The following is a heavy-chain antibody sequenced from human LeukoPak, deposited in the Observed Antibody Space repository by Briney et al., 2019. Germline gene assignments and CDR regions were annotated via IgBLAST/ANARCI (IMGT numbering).Heavy chain of an antibody. D-gene: IGHD3-3*01. Sequence: ASVKVSCKASGGTFSSYAISWVRQAPGQGLEWMGWISAYSGNTNYAQKLQGRVTMTTDTSTSTAYMELRSLRSDDTAVYYCARDNAIFGVVIIPDYWGQGTLVTVSS. CDR1: GGTFSSYA. CDR2: ISAYSGNT. J-gene: IGHJ4*02. V-gene: IGHV1-18*01. CDR3: ARDNAIFGVVIIPDY.